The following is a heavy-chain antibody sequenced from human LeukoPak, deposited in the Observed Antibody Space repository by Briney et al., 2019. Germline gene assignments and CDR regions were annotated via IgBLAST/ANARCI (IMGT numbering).Heavy chain of an antibody. CDR1: GFTFSSYG. V-gene: IGHV3-30*18. CDR3: AKDVMGSVRGVILDY. D-gene: IGHD3-10*02. Sequence: PGGSLRLSCAASGFTFSSYGVHWVRQAPGKGLEWVGVISYDGSNKYYADSVKGRFTISRDNSKNTLYLQMNSLRAEDTAVYYCAKDVMGSVRGVILDYWGQGSLVTVSS. CDR2: ISYDGSNK. J-gene: IGHJ4*02.